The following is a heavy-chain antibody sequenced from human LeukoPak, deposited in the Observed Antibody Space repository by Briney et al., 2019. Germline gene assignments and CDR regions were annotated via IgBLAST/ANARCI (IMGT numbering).Heavy chain of an antibody. CDR2: IWYDGSNQ. CDR3: ATDRNSGKYYDY. V-gene: IGHV3-33*08. CDR1: GFTFSNAC. Sequence: GGSLRPSCAASGFTFSNACMHWVRQAPGKGLEWVAVIWYDGSNQYYVDSVKGRFTVSRDNAKNTLYLQMNSLRAEDTAVYYCATDRNSGKYYDYWGQGTLVTVSS. J-gene: IGHJ4*02. D-gene: IGHD1-26*01.